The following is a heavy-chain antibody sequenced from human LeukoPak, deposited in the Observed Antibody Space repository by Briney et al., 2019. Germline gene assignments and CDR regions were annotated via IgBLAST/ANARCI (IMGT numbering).Heavy chain of an antibody. V-gene: IGHV3-74*01. Sequence: PGGSLRLSCAASGFTFSSYWMHWVRQAPGKGLVWVSRINSDGSSTSYADSVKGRFTISRDNAKNSLYLQMNSLRAEDTAVYYCARDTIMHGDYRNWFDPWGQGTLVTVSS. J-gene: IGHJ5*02. CDR3: ARDTIMHGDYRNWFDP. CDR1: GFTFSSYW. D-gene: IGHD4-17*01. CDR2: INSDGSST.